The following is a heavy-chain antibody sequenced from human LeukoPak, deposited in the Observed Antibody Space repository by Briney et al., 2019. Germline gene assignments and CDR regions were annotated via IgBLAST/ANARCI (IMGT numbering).Heavy chain of an antibody. V-gene: IGHV3-30-3*01. CDR1: GFTFSSYA. Sequence: GGSLRLSCAASGFTFSSYAMHWVRQAPGKGLEWVAVISYDGSNKYYADSVKGRFTISRDNSKYTLYLQMNSLRAEDTAVYYCARDFYDFWSGYMYWGQGTLVTVSS. J-gene: IGHJ4*02. CDR2: ISYDGSNK. D-gene: IGHD3-3*01. CDR3: ARDFYDFWSGYMY.